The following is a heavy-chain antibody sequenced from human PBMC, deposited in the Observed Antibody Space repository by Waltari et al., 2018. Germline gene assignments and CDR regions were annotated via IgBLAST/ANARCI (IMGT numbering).Heavy chain of an antibody. D-gene: IGHD4-17*01. V-gene: IGHV4-61*01. CDR2: ISYRGST. J-gene: IGHJ6*03. CDR3: ARGHDYWNYYYMDV. CDR1: GGSVSSGTYH. Sequence: QVQLQESGPGLVKPSETLSLICSVSGGSVSSGTYHWSWVRQPPGKGLEWTGDISYRGSTNYNPSLKSRVTISVDTSKNQLSLNLSSVTAADTAVYYCARGHDYWNYYYMDVWGKGTTVTVSS.